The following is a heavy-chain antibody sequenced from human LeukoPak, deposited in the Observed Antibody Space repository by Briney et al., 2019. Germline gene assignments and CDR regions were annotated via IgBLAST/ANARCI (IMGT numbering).Heavy chain of an antibody. D-gene: IGHD6-19*01. J-gene: IGHJ4*02. Sequence: PSETLSLTCTVSGGSVSSGSYYWGWIRQPRGRGLEWIVYIYYSGSTNYNPSLKSRVSISVDTSKNQFSLKLSSVTAADTAVYYCARGPYSSCLYFDYWGQGTLVTVSS. CDR3: ARGPYSSCLYFDY. CDR2: IYYSGST. V-gene: IGHV4-61*01. CDR1: GGSVSSGSYY.